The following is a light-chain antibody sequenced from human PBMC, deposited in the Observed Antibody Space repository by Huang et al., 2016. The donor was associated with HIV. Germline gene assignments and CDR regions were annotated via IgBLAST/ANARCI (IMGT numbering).Light chain of an antibody. CDR3: MQALETPIT. J-gene: IGKJ5*01. CDR1: QSLLHRNGYNY. V-gene: IGKV2-28*01. Sequence: DIVMTQSPLSLPVTPGEPASISCKSSQSLLHRNGYNYLVWYLQKPGQSPQLLISLGSNRASGVPDRFSGSGSGTDFTLKISRVEAEDVGVYYCMQALETPITFGQGTRLEIK. CDR2: LGS.